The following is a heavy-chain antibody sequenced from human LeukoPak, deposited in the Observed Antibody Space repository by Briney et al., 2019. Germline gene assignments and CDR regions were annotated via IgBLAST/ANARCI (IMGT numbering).Heavy chain of an antibody. J-gene: IGHJ4*02. CDR3: ARALTGYSSGWYRLLDY. Sequence: GASVKVSCKAPGYTFTSYYMHWVRQAPGQGLEWMGIINPSGGSTSYAQKFQGRVTMTRDTSTSTVYMELSSPRSEDTAVYYCARALTGYSSGWYRLLDYWGQGTLVSVSS. CDR1: GYTFTSYY. CDR2: INPSGGST. V-gene: IGHV1-46*01. D-gene: IGHD6-19*01.